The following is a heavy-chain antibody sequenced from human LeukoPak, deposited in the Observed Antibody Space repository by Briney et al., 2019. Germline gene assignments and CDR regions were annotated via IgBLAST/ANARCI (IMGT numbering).Heavy chain of an antibody. J-gene: IGHJ4*02. V-gene: IGHV1-18*01. D-gene: IGHD4-17*01. Sequence: ASVKVSCKASGYTFTSYGISWVRQAPGQGLEWMGWISAYNGNTNYAQKLQGRVTMTTDTSTSTAYMELRSLRSDGTAVYYCASHYGDYDRLDYWGQGTLVTVSS. CDR1: GYTFTSYG. CDR3: ASHYGDYDRLDY. CDR2: ISAYNGNT.